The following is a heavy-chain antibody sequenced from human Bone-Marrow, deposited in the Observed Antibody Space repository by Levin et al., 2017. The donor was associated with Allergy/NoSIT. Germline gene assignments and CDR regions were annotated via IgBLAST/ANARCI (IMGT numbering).Heavy chain of an antibody. CDR2: ISSRSSHI. J-gene: IGHJ3*02. CDR3: ARAKQGYIYDPFDM. Sequence: GGSLRLSCAASGFIFNNYSMNWVRQAPGKGLEWVSSISSRSSHIYYVDSVEGRFTISRDNAKSSLFLQMNSLRAEDTAVYYCARAKQGYIYDPFDMWGQGTMVTVSS. D-gene: IGHD5-18*01. CDR1: GFIFNNYS. V-gene: IGHV3-21*01.